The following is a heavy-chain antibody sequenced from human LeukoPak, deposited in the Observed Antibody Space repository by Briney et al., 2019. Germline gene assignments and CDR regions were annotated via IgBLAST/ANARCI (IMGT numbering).Heavy chain of an antibody. V-gene: IGHV3-21*01. J-gene: IGHJ4*02. Sequence: GGSLRLSCAVSGFTFSSYSMNWVRQAPGKGPEWVSSISTSSNYIYYADSVKGRFTISRDNAENSLYLQMNSLRAEDTAVYYCASGSHYGSGSSKYHFWGQGTLVTVSS. CDR1: GFTFSSYS. CDR2: ISTSSNYI. CDR3: ASGSHYGSGSSKYHF. D-gene: IGHD3-10*01.